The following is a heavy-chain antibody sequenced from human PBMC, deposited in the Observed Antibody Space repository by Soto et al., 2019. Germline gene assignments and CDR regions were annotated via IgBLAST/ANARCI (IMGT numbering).Heavy chain of an antibody. J-gene: IGHJ4*02. CDR2: IYYSGST. CDR1: GGSISSYY. D-gene: IGHD5-12*01. CDR3: ASQYSGYDWWFGG. Sequence: PSETLSLTCTVSGGSISSYYWSWIRQPPGKGLEWIGYIYYSGSTNYNPSLKSRVTISVDTSKNQFSLKLSSVTAADTAVYYCASQYSGYDWWFGGWGQGTLVTVSS. V-gene: IGHV4-59*08.